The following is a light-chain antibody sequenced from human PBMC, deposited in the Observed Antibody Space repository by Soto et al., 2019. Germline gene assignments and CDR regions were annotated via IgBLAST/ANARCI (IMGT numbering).Light chain of an antibody. V-gene: IGLV2-18*02. CDR3: SSYTTSNTYV. CDR2: DVS. CDR1: SSDVGSNNR. Sequence: QSALTQPPSVSGCPGQSVAISCTGTSSDVGSNNRVSWYQQPPGSAPKLIIYDVSNRPSGIPDRFSGSKSANTASLTISGLQTEDEADYYCSSYTTSNTYVFGTGTKLTVL. J-gene: IGLJ1*01.